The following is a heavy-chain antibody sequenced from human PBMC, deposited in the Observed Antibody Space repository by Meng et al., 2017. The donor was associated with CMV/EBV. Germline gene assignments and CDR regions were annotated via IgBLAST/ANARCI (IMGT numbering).Heavy chain of an antibody. CDR3: ARDGYCSSTSCYAVAY. V-gene: IGHV3-9*01. CDR2: ISWNSGSI. Sequence: GGSLRLSCAASGFTFDDYAMHWVRQAPGKGLEWVSGISWNSGSIGYADSVKGRFTISRDNAKNSLYLQMNSLRAEDTAVYYCARDGYCSSTSCYAVAYWGQGTLVTVSS. D-gene: IGHD2-2*01. J-gene: IGHJ4*02. CDR1: GFTFDDYA.